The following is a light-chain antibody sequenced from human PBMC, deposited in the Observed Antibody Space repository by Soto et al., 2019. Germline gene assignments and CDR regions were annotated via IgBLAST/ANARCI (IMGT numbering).Light chain of an antibody. Sequence: DIQMTQSPPSLSASVGDSVTITCRASQGIGISLAWYQQKPGKVPKLLIYTASTLQSGVPSRFSGSGSGTDFTLTISSLQPEDVATYYCQKYSSAPLTFGGGSKVEIK. CDR2: TAS. J-gene: IGKJ4*01. CDR1: QGIGIS. CDR3: QKYSSAPLT. V-gene: IGKV1-27*01.